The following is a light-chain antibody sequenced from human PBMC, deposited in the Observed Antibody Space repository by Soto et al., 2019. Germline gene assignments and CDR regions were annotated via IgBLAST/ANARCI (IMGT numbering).Light chain of an antibody. CDR1: QGISTN. Sequence: DIPLTQSPSSLSASGGDRVTITCRASQGISTNLAWYHQKPGKAPKLLIYGASTLQSGVPSRFSGSGSGTEFTLTISSLQPEDFATYYCQHLNGYPRTFGQGTTVEIK. V-gene: IGKV1-9*01. CDR3: QHLNGYPRT. CDR2: GAS. J-gene: IGKJ1*01.